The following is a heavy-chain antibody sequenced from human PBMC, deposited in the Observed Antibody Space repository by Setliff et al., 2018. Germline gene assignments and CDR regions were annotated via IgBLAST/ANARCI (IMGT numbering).Heavy chain of an antibody. CDR2: INTNTGFP. V-gene: IGHV7-4-1*02. Sequence: ASVKVSCKASGGTFSNIGISWVRQAPGQGLEWMGWINTNTGFPTYAQGFTGRFVFSLDTSVSTAYLQISSLKADDTAIYYCARASRFGTTMWRGDYYMDVWGKGTTVTVSS. CDR1: GGTFSNIG. D-gene: IGHD3-10*01. CDR3: ARASRFGTTMWRGDYYMDV. J-gene: IGHJ6*03.